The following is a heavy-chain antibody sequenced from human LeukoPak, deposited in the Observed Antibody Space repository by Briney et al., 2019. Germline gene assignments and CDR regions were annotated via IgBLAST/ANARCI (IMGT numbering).Heavy chain of an antibody. D-gene: IGHD3-22*01. J-gene: IGHJ5*02. Sequence: SETLSLTCAVYGGSFSGYYWSWIRQPPGKGLEWIGEINHSGSTNYNPSLKSRVTISVDTSKNQFPLKLNSVTAADTAVYYCARDVLDYSDSSGKGNWFDPWGQGTLVTVSS. V-gene: IGHV4-34*01. CDR3: ARDVLDYSDSSGKGNWFDP. CDR1: GGSFSGYY. CDR2: INHSGST.